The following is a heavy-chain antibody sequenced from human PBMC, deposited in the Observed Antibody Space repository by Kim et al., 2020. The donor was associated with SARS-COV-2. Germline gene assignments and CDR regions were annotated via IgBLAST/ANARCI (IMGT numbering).Heavy chain of an antibody. Sequence: SETLSLTCTVSGGSISSSSYYWGWIRQPPGKGLEWIGSFYYSGSTYYNPSLKSRVTISVDTSKNQFSLKLSSVTAADTAVYYCASHCCSGGRRDPWGQGTLVTVSS. D-gene: IGHD2-15*01. CDR2: FYYSGST. J-gene: IGHJ5*02. CDR1: GGSISSSSYY. CDR3: ASHCCSGGRRDP. V-gene: IGHV4-39*01.